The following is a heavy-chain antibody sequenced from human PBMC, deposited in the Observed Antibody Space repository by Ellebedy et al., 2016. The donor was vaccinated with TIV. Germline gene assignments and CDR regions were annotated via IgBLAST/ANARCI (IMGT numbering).Heavy chain of an antibody. CDR2: ISSSGSTI. D-gene: IGHD3-10*01. V-gene: IGHV3-11*01. Sequence: GESLKISCAASGFTFSDFYMSWIRQAPGKGLEWVPYISSSGSTIYYADSVRGRFTISRDNAKNSLYVQMNSLRAEDTAVYYCARDHGEGGWYFDLWGRGTLVTVSS. J-gene: IGHJ2*01. CDR3: ARDHGEGGWYFDL. CDR1: GFTFSDFY.